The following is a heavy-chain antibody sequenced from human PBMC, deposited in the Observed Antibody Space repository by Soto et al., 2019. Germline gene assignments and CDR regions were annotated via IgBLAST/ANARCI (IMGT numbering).Heavy chain of an antibody. V-gene: IGHV1-18*01. J-gene: IGHJ4*02. CDR2: ISAYNGNT. D-gene: IGHD2-15*01. CDR1: GYTFTSYG. Sequence: GASVKVSCKASGYTFTSYGISWVRQAPGQGLEWMGWISAYNGNTNYAQKLQGRVTMTTDTSTSTAYMELRSLRSDDTAVYYCARVVCSGGSCYSIGYWGQGTLVTVSS. CDR3: ARVVCSGGSCYSIGY.